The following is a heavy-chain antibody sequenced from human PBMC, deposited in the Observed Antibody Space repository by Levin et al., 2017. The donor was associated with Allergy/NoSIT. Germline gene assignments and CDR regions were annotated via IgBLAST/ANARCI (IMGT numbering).Heavy chain of an antibody. CDR1: GYTFTSYD. CDR3: ARGGPRYGDYWYFDL. Sequence: GESLKISCKASGYTFTSYDINWVRQATGQGLEWMGWMSPNSTNTGYAQRFQGRVTMTRKTSISTAYMELSSLISEDTAVYYCARGGPRYGDYWYFDLWGRGTLVTVSS. V-gene: IGHV1-8*01. CDR2: MSPNSTNT. J-gene: IGHJ2*01. D-gene: IGHD4-17*01.